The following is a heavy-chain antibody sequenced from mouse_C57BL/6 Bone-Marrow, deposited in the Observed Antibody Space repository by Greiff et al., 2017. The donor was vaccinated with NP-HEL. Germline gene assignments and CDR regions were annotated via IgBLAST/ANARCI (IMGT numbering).Heavy chain of an antibody. Sequence: EVQLQQSGPELVKPGASVKISCKASGYSFTDYNMNWVKQSNGKSLEWIGVINPNYGTTSYNQKFKGKATLTVDQSSSTAYMQLNSLTSEDSAVYYCARIYYYGSSLAWFAYWGQGTLVTVSA. J-gene: IGHJ3*01. V-gene: IGHV1-39*01. CDR2: INPNYGTT. CDR1: GYSFTDYN. D-gene: IGHD1-1*01. CDR3: ARIYYYGSSLAWFAY.